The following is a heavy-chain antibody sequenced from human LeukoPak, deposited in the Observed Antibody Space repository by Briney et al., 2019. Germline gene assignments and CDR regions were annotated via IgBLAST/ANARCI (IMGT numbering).Heavy chain of an antibody. CDR3: ARDLVTMVRGVHNDY. CDR2: INPNSGGT. V-gene: IGHV1-2*02. J-gene: IGHJ4*02. Sequence: ASVKVSCKASGYTFTSYVISWVRQAPGQGLEWMGWINPNSGGTNYAQKFQGRVTMTRDTSISTAYMELSRLRSDDTAVYYCARDLVTMVRGVHNDYWGQGTLVTVSS. CDR1: GYTFTSYV. D-gene: IGHD3-10*01.